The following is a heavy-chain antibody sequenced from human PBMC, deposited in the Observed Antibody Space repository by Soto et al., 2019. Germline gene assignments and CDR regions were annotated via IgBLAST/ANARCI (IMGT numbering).Heavy chain of an antibody. D-gene: IGHD6-19*01. V-gene: IGHV2-5*02. Sequence: QITLKESGPTLVKPTQTLTLTCTFSGFSLSSTRVAEGWIRQPPGKALEWLALIYWDDDKRYSSFLKSRLTITKDTSKNQVVLTMSNMDPVDTARYYCAHIVVAGLGYDFDYWGQGTLVTVSS. CDR1: GFSLSSTRVA. CDR2: IYWDDDK. CDR3: AHIVVAGLGYDFDY. J-gene: IGHJ4*02.